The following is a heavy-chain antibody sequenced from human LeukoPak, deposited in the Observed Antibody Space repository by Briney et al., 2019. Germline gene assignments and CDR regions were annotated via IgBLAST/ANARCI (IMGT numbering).Heavy chain of an antibody. J-gene: IGHJ4*02. CDR2: IYSGGST. CDR3: ARGGYSYGPLGY. Sequence: GGSLRLSCAASGFTVSSNYMSWVRQAPGKGLEWVSVIYSGGSTYYADSVEGRFTSSRDNSKNTLYLQMNSLRAEDTAVYYCARGGYSYGPLGYWGQGTLVTVSS. CDR1: GFTVSSNY. V-gene: IGHV3-53*01. D-gene: IGHD5-18*01.